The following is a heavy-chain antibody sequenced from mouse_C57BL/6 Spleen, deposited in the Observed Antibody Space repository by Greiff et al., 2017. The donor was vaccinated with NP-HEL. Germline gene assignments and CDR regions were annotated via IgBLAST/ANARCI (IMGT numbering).Heavy chain of an antibody. J-gene: IGHJ1*03. CDR3: ARSILQRYFDV. Sequence: QVQLQQPGAELVMPGASVKLSCKASGYTFTSYWMHWVKQRPGQGLEWIGEIDPSDSYTNYNLKFKGKSTLTVDKSSSTADMQLSSLTSEDSAVYYCARSILQRYFDVWGTGTTVTVSS. V-gene: IGHV1-69*01. D-gene: IGHD1-2*01. CDR1: GYTFTSYW. CDR2: IDPSDSYT.